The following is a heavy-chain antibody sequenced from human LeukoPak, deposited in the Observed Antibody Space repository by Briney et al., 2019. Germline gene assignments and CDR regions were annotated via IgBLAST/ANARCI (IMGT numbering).Heavy chain of an antibody. J-gene: IGHJ4*02. D-gene: IGHD5-24*01. V-gene: IGHV1-8*01. Sequence: ASVKASCKVSGYTFTSYDINGVPQGPGQGLEWRGWMNPNSGTPSYAHKFQGRVNMTRNTSISTAYMELSSLRSEDTAVYYCARDGGRDGYNYDYWGQGTLVSVSS. CDR2: MNPNSGTP. CDR1: GYTFTSYD. CDR3: ARDGGRDGYNYDY.